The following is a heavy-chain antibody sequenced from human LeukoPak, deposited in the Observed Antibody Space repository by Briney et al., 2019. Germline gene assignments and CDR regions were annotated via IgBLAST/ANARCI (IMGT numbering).Heavy chain of an antibody. Sequence: KPSETLSLTCAVYGGSFSGYYWSWIRQPPGKGLEWIGEINHSGSTNYNPSLKSRVTISVDTSKNQFSLKLSSVTAADTAVYYCARGGYCSGGSCYTLFPDAFDIWGQGTMVTVSS. CDR2: INHSGST. V-gene: IGHV4-34*01. J-gene: IGHJ3*02. D-gene: IGHD2-15*01. CDR1: GGSFSGYY. CDR3: ARGGYCSGGSCYTLFPDAFDI.